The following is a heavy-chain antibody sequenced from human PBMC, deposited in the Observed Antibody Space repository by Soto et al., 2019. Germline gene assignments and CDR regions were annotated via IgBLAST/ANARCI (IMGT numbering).Heavy chain of an antibody. D-gene: IGHD4-17*01. V-gene: IGHV3-23*01. CDR2: ISGSGGST. Sequence: EVQLLESGGGLVQPGGSLRLSCAASGFTFSSYAMSWVRQAPGKGLEWVSAISGSGGSTYYADSVKGRFTTSRDNSKNTLYLQMNSLRAEDTAVYYCAKFPTVTPGRFDYWGQGTLVTVSS. CDR1: GFTFSSYA. J-gene: IGHJ4*02. CDR3: AKFPTVTPGRFDY.